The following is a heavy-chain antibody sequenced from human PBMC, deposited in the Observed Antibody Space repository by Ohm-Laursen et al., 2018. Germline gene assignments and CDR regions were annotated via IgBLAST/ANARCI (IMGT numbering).Heavy chain of an antibody. D-gene: IGHD6-13*01. CDR2: IYYSGST. J-gene: IGHJ6*02. CDR3: ARAAPEYSSSWYWNYYYYGMDV. V-gene: IGHV4-59*01. CDR1: GGSICSSY. Sequence: GTLSLTCTVSGGSICSSYWSWIRQPPGKGLEWIGYIYYSGSTNYNPSLKSRVTMSVDTSKNQFSLKLISVTAADTAVYYCARAAPEYSSSWYWNYYYYGMDVWGQGTTVTVSS.